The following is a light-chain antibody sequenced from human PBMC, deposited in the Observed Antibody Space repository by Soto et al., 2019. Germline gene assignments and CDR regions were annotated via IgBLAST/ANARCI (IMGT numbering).Light chain of an antibody. J-gene: IGKJ1*01. CDR2: GAS. CDR3: QQYGSSPGT. Sequence: EIVMTQSPATLSVSPGERATLSCRASQSFSSNYLAWYQQKPGQAPRLLIYGASSRATGIPDRFSGSGSGTDFTLTISRLEPEDFAVYYCQQYGSSPGTFGQGTKVDIK. CDR1: QSFSSNY. V-gene: IGKV3-20*01.